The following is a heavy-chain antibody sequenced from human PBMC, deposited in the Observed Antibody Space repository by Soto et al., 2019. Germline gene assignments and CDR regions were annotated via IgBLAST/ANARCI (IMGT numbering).Heavy chain of an antibody. Sequence: RGESRKISCKGSGYIFANDWIAWVRQMPGKGLEWMGIIFPGDSDTRYSPSFQGQVTISADKSINTAYLQWSSLKASDTAVYYCARRVAAHPYFDFWGQGALVTVSS. J-gene: IGHJ4*02. CDR2: IFPGDSDT. V-gene: IGHV5-51*01. D-gene: IGHD6-6*01. CDR1: GYIFANDW. CDR3: ARRVAAHPYFDF.